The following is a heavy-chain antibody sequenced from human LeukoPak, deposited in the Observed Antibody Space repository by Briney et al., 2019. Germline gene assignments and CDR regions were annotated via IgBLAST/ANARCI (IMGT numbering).Heavy chain of an antibody. J-gene: IGHJ6*03. V-gene: IGHV3-11*04. CDR3: ARDPYSGTYGDTYYYYMDV. D-gene: IGHD1-26*01. CDR2: ISSSATTV. CDR1: GGSISSYY. Sequence: LSLTCTVSGGSISSYYWSWIRQAPGKGLEWVSYISSSATTVYYADSVKGRFTISRDNARNSLYLQMNSLRAEDTAVYYCARDPYSGTYGDTYYYYMDVWGKGTTATISS.